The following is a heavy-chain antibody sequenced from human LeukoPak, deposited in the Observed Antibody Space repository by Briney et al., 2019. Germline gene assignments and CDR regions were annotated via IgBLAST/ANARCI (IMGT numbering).Heavy chain of an antibody. V-gene: IGHV1-69*05. CDR1: GGTFSSYA. Sequence: SVKVSCKASGGTFSSYAISWVRQAPGQGLEWMGGIILIFGTANYAQKFQGRVTITTDESTSTAYMELSSLRSEDTAVYYCAKNSYGSGIGLYYFDYWGQGTLVTVSS. J-gene: IGHJ4*02. D-gene: IGHD3-10*01. CDR3: AKNSYGSGIGLYYFDY. CDR2: IILIFGTA.